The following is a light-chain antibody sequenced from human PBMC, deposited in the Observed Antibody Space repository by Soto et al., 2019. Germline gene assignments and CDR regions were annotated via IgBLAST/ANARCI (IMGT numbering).Light chain of an antibody. CDR1: QSVSSSS. J-gene: IGKJ5*01. CDR3: QQYGSSPIT. Sequence: EIVLTQSPGTLSLSPGGRATLSCRASQSVSSSSLSWYQQKPGQAPRLLIYDTSSRATDIPDRFSGSGSGTDFTLTISRLEPEDFAVYYCQQYGSSPITFGQGTRLEIK. CDR2: DTS. V-gene: IGKV3-20*01.